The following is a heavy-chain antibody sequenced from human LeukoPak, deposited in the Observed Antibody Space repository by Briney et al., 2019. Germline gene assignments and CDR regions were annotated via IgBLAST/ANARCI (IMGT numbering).Heavy chain of an antibody. CDR1: GYTFTSYY. V-gene: IGHV1-46*01. D-gene: IGHD6-13*01. CDR3: ARTYSSSDEFDY. CDR2: INPSGGST. J-gene: IGHJ4*02. Sequence: GASVKVSCKASGYTFTSYYIHWVRQAPGQGLEWMGIINPSGGSTTYAQKFQGRVAMTRDTSTSRAYMEVSSLRSEDTAVYYCARTYSSSDEFDYWGQGTLDTVSS.